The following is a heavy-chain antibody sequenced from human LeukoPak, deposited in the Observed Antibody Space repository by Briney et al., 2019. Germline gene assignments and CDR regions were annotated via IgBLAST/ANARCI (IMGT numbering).Heavy chain of an antibody. J-gene: IGHJ4*02. D-gene: IGHD5-18*01. CDR1: GGSFSGYY. CDR2: INHSGST. V-gene: IGHV4-34*01. Sequence: SETLSLTCAVYGGSFSGYYWSWIRQPPGKGLEWIGEINHSGSTNYNPSLKSRVTISVDTSKNQFSLKLSSVTAADTAVYYCARVVRGYSYGSWYFAFWGQGTQVTVSS. CDR3: ARVVRGYSYGSWYFAF.